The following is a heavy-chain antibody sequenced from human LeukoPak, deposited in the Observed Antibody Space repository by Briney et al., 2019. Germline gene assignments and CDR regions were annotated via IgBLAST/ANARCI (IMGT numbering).Heavy chain of an antibody. V-gene: IGHV3-74*01. D-gene: IGHD2-15*01. CDR2: MNTDGRNI. Sequence: GGSLRLSCAASGFTFRTYWMHWVRQVPGKGLVWVSRMNTDGRNIGYADSVKGRFTISRDNAKNTLYLQMNSLRAEDMAVYYCARENWYLDNWGQGTLVTVSS. CDR3: ARENWYLDN. CDR1: GFTFRTYW. J-gene: IGHJ4*02.